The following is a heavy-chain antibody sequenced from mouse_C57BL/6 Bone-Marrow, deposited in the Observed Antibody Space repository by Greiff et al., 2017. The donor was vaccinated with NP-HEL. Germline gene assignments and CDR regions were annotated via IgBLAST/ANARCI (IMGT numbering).Heavy chain of an antibody. D-gene: IGHD1-1*01. CDR1: GYTFTSYW. J-gene: IGHJ2*01. Sequence: QVQLQQPGAELVKPGASVKVSCKASGYTFTSYWMHWVKQRPGQGLEWIGRIHPSDSDTNYNQKFKGKATLTVDKSSSTAYMQLSSLTSEDSAVYYCAMGYGSSYGLDYCDYWGQGTTLTVSS. CDR3: AMGYGSSYGLDYCDY. V-gene: IGHV1-74*01. CDR2: IHPSDSDT.